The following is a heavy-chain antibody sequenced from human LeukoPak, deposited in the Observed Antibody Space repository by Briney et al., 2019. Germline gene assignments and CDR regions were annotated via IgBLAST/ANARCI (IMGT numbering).Heavy chain of an antibody. J-gene: IGHJ4*02. Sequence: PSGTLSLTCIVSSGSISSYYWSWIRQPAGKGLEWIGYIDYSGSTAYNPSLNGRVAVSLDASKNQFSLKLRSVTAADTAVYYCARLNGGNWGPGILVTVSS. CDR2: IDYSGST. V-gene: IGHV4-59*08. CDR3: ARLNGGN. D-gene: IGHD4-23*01. CDR1: SGSISSYY.